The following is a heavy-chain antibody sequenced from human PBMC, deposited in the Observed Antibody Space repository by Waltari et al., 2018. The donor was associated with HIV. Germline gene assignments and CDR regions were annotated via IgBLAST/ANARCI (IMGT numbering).Heavy chain of an antibody. J-gene: IGHJ4*02. V-gene: IGHV1-2*02. CDR3: ARDDCSGGSCLDY. CDR2: INPDSGGT. CDR1: GYTFTASY. Sequence: QVPLVQSGAEVKKPGASVKVSCKASGYTFTASYMPWVRQAPGQGLEWMGWINPDSGGTNYGQKFQGRVTMTRDTSISTAYMELSRLGSDDTAVYYCARDDCSGGSCLDYWGQGTLVTVSS. D-gene: IGHD2-15*01.